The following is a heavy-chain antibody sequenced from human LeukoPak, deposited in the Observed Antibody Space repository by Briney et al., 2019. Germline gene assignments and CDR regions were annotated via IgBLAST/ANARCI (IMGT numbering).Heavy chain of an antibody. V-gene: IGHV1-69*05. CDR3: ARDRRGRGYSYGFGNWFDP. D-gene: IGHD5-18*01. CDR1: GYTFTSYG. Sequence: GASVKVSCKASGYTFTSYGISWVRQAPGQGLEWMGRIIPIFGTANYAQKFQGRVTITTDESTSTAYMELRSLRSEDTAVYYCARDRRGRGYSYGFGNWFDPWGQGTLVTVSS. J-gene: IGHJ5*02. CDR2: IIPIFGTA.